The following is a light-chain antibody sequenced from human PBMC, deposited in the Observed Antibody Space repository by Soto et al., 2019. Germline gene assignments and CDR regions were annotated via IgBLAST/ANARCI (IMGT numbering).Light chain of an antibody. J-gene: IGKJ4*01. CDR2: GAS. Sequence: EIVMTQSPATLSVSPGERATLSCRASQTVSSKLAWYQLKPGQAPRLLIYGASTRATGIPARFSGSGSGTELTLTISSLQSEDFAVYVCQQYKNWPLIFGGGTTVEVK. CDR1: QTVSSK. V-gene: IGKV3-15*01. CDR3: QQYKNWPLI.